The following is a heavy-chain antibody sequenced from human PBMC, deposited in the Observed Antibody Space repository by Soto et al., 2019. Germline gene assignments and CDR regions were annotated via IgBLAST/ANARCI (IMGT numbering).Heavy chain of an antibody. V-gene: IGHV4-34*01. CDR2: INDSGNI. J-gene: IGHJ6*03. D-gene: IGHD3-10*01. Sequence: QVQLQQWGAGLLKPSETLSLTCAVYGGSFSGYQWTWIRQTPGKGLEWIGEINDSGNINYNPSLKSRVTTLVDTPKKQLSLKLNSVTAADTAVYYCARGLILWFGELSRRGGYYYYMDVWGKGTTVTVSS. CDR1: GGSFSGYQ. CDR3: ARGLILWFGELSRRGGYYYYMDV.